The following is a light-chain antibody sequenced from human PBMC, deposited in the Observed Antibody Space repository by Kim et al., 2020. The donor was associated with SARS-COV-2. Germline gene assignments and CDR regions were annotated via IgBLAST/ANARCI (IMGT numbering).Light chain of an antibody. CDR3: QQYGSSPLLT. CDR1: QSVSSSY. V-gene: IGKV3-20*01. Sequence: EIVLTQSPGTLSLSPGERATLSCRASQSVSSSYLAWYQQKPGQAPRLLIYGASSRATGIPDRFSGSVSGTDFTLTISRLEPEDFAVYYCQQYGSSPLLTFGGGTKVYIK. CDR2: GAS. J-gene: IGKJ4*01.